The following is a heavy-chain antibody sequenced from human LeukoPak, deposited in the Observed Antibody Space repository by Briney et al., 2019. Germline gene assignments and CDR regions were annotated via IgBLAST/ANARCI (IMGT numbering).Heavy chain of an antibody. CDR1: GFTFSSYS. Sequence: GGSLRLSCAASGFTFSSYSMNWVRQAPGKGLEWVSSISSSSSYIYYADSVKGRFTISRDNAKNSLYLQMNSLRAEDTAVYYCARGGFCSGRSCYIELDYWGQGTLVTVSS. CDR2: ISSSSSYI. D-gene: IGHD2-15*01. J-gene: IGHJ4*02. V-gene: IGHV3-21*01. CDR3: ARGGFCSGRSCYIELDY.